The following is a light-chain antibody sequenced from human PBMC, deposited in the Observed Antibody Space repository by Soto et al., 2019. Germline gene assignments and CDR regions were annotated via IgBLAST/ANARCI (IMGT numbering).Light chain of an antibody. V-gene: IGKV1-12*01. CDR3: QQAASFPIT. Sequence: DVQITQRTSSVLASVGDRVTITCRASQGIKNWLAWYQQKPGKAPNLLIYTGSSLQSGVPSRFSGSGSGTDFTLTISSLQPEDFAAYYCQQAASFPITFGQGTRLDIK. CDR2: TGS. J-gene: IGKJ5*01. CDR1: QGIKNW.